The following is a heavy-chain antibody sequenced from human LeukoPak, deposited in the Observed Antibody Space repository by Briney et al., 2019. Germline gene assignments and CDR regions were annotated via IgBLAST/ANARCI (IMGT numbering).Heavy chain of an antibody. J-gene: IGHJ5*02. D-gene: IGHD1-1*01. CDR3: ARFSGTSKGDWFDP. CDR2: IYYSGST. Sequence: SETLSLTCTVSGGSISSSSYYWGWIRQPPGKGLEWIGSIYYSGSTYYNPSLKSRVTISVDTSKNQFSLKLSSVTAADTAVYYCARFSGTSKGDWFDPWGQGALVTVSS. CDR1: GGSISSSSYY. V-gene: IGHV4-39*01.